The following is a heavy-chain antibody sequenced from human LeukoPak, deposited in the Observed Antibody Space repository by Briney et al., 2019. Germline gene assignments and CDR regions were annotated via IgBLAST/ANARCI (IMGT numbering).Heavy chain of an antibody. J-gene: IGHJ5*02. Sequence: PGRSLRLSCAASGFTFSSYGMHWVRQAPGKGLEWVAVIWYDGSNKYYADSVKGRFTISRDNSKNTLYLQMNSLRAEDTAVYYCAGEGAPAAIYVHWFDPWGQGTLVTVSS. CDR1: GFTFSSYG. CDR2: IWYDGSNK. V-gene: IGHV3-33*01. D-gene: IGHD2-2*01. CDR3: AGEGAPAAIYVHWFDP.